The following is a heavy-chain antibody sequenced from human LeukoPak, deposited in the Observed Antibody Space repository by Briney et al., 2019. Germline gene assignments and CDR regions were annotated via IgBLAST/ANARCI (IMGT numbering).Heavy chain of an antibody. D-gene: IGHD6-19*01. Sequence: ASVKVSCKASGYTFTTYDINWVRQATGQGLEWMGWMNPNSGNTGYAQKFQGRVTMTRNTSISTAYMELSSLRSEDTAVYYCATAVGSGWYGRAGYGMDVWGQGTTVTVSS. CDR2: MNPNSGNT. CDR3: ATAVGSGWYGRAGYGMDV. V-gene: IGHV1-8*01. J-gene: IGHJ6*02. CDR1: GYTFTTYD.